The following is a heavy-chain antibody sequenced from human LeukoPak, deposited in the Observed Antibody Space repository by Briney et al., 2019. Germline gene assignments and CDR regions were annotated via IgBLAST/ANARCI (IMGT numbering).Heavy chain of an antibody. D-gene: IGHD3-3*01. J-gene: IGHJ4*02. V-gene: IGHV4-39*07. Sequence: SETLSLTCTVSGGSISSSSYYWGWIRQPPGKGLEWIGSIYYSGSTYYNPSLKSRVTISVDTSKNQFSLKLSSVTAADTAVYYCARAGPPRGIFGVVTRYYFDYWGQGTLVTVSS. CDR1: GGSISSSSYY. CDR3: ARAGPPRGIFGVVTRYYFDY. CDR2: IYYSGST.